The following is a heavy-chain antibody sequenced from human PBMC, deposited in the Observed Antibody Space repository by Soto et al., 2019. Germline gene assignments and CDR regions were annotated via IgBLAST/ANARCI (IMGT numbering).Heavy chain of an antibody. D-gene: IGHD4-17*01. J-gene: IGHJ4*02. V-gene: IGHV3-30*18. Sequence: QVQLVESGGGVVQPGRSLRLSCAASGFTFSSYGMHWVRQAPGKGLEWVAVISYDGNNKYYADSVKGRFTISRDNFKNTLYLQMDSLRAEDTAMYYCAKDHLETTVITPSYWGEGTLVTVSS. CDR3: AKDHLETTVITPSY. CDR2: ISYDGNNK. CDR1: GFTFSSYG.